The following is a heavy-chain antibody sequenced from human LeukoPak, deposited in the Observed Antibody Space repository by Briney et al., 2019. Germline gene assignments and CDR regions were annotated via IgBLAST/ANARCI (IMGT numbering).Heavy chain of an antibody. CDR1: GGTFNNSA. V-gene: IGHV1-69*05. CDR3: ARDVHGDYGSGWFDP. D-gene: IGHD4-17*01. J-gene: IGHJ5*02. Sequence: SVKVSCKPSGGTFNNSAIRWVRQAPGQGLEWLGGIMPLFGTAGYAQKFQGRGTITKDESTRTVYLELTSLTSDDTAVYYCARDVHGDYGSGWFDPWGQGTLVSVSA. CDR2: IMPLFGTA.